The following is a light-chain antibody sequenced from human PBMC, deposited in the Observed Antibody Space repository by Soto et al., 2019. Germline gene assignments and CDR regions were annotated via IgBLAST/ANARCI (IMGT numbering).Light chain of an antibody. V-gene: IGLV1-47*01. Sequence: QSVLTQPPSASGTPGQRVTISCSGSSSNIGRNYVYWYQQLPGTAPKLLIYRNNQRPSGVPDRFSGSKSGTSASLAISGLRSEDEADYYCTAWDGSLRVWVFGGGTKLTVL. CDR1: SSNIGRNY. CDR3: TAWDGSLRVWV. CDR2: RNN. J-gene: IGLJ3*02.